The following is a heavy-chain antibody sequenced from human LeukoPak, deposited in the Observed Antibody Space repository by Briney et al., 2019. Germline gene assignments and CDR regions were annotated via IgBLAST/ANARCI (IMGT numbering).Heavy chain of an antibody. V-gene: IGHV3-23*01. Sequence: GGSLRLSCAASGFTFSSYAMSWVRQAPGKGLEWVSAISGSGDSTFYADSVKGRFTISRDNSKNTLYLQMNSLRAEDTAVYYCANFGTLVRGVQGAFDIWGQGTMVTVSS. D-gene: IGHD3-10*01. CDR2: ISGSGDST. CDR1: GFTFSSYA. CDR3: ANFGTLVRGVQGAFDI. J-gene: IGHJ3*02.